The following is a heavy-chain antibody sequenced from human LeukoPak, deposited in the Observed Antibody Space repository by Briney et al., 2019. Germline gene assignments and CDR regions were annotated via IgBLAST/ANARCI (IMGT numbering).Heavy chain of an antibody. CDR1: GGSISSYY. Sequence: SETLSLXCTVSGGSISSYYWSWIRQPPGKGLEWIGYIYYSGSTNYNPSLKSRVTISVDTSKNQFSLKLSSVTAADTAVYYCARDCRSTSCYDYWGQGTLVTVSS. V-gene: IGHV4-59*01. CDR2: IYYSGST. D-gene: IGHD2-2*01. CDR3: ARDCRSTSCYDY. J-gene: IGHJ4*02.